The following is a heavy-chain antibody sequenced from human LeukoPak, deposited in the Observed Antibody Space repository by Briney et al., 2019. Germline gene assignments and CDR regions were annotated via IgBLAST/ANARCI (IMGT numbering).Heavy chain of an antibody. V-gene: IGHV4-59*01. CDR2: IYYSGST. J-gene: IGHJ4*02. CDR1: GGSISSYY. D-gene: IGHD3-22*01. Sequence: PSETLSLTCTVSGGSISSYYWSWIRQPPGKGLEWIGYIYYSGSTNYNPSLKSRVTISVDTSKNQFSLKLSSVTAADTAVYYCARVPLKDYYDSSGYYRPYYFDYWGQGTLVTVSS. CDR3: ARVPLKDYYDSSGYYRPYYFDY.